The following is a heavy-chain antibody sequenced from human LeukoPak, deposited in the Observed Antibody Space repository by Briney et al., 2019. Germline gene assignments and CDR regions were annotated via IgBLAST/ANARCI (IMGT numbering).Heavy chain of an antibody. D-gene: IGHD7-27*01. CDR2: IYNSESI. Sequence: SLXXSXXGDSINSXSYXXVWXRQXXXXGXEWIGSIYNSESIYSKPSLRSRVTISLDTSKNQFSLKLSSVTAADTALYYCARDRLSLGAFDIWGPGTMVTVSS. CDR3: ARDRLSLGAFDI. V-gene: IGHV4-39*07. CDR1: GDSINSXSYX. J-gene: IGHJ3*02.